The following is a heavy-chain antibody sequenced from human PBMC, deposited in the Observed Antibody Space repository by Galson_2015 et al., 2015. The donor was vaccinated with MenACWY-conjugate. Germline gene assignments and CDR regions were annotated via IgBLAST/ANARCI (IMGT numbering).Heavy chain of an antibody. CDR3: ARGPLRAAGDSFDS. Sequence: SVKVSCKASGHTFTVYYFHWVRQAPGQGLEWMGRINPNSGGGNYAQKFQGRVTMTRDTSVTTTYTELNRLTPDDTAVYYCARGPLRAAGDSFDSWGQGTLVTVS. V-gene: IGHV1-2*06. CDR1: GHTFTVYY. D-gene: IGHD6-13*01. J-gene: IGHJ4*02. CDR2: INPNSGGG.